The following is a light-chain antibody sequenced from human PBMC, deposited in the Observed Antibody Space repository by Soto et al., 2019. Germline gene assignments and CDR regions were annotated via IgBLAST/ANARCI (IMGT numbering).Light chain of an antibody. CDR1: FNDVGGYNY. Sequence: QSVLTQPPSASGSPGQSVTISCTGTFNDVGGYNYVSWYQQHPGKAPKVIIYEVTNRPSGVSNRFSGSKSGNTASLTISGLQAEDEADYYCSSYTTSSTRVFGPGTKLTVL. CDR3: SSYTTSSTRV. V-gene: IGLV2-14*01. J-gene: IGLJ1*01. CDR2: EVT.